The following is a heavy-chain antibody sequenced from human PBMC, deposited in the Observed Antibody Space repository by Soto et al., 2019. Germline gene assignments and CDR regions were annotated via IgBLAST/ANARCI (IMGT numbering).Heavy chain of an antibody. Sequence: SETLSLTCTVSGGSINSDYWSWIRQPPGKGLEWIGYIFYSGYTKHDPSLKSRVTISVDTSKNQFSLKLSSVTAADTAVYYCAGSGYYHNSGMDVWGQGTTVTVSS. CDR3: AGSGYYHNSGMDV. CDR1: GGSINSDY. J-gene: IGHJ6*02. D-gene: IGHD3-22*01. V-gene: IGHV4-59*12. CDR2: IFYSGYT.